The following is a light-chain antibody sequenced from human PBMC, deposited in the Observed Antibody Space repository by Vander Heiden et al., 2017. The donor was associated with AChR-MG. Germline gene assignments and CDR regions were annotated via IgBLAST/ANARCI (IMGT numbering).Light chain of an antibody. J-gene: IGLJ2*01. V-gene: IGLV1-47*02. CDR3: AAWDDSLSGPV. CDR1: SSNIGSNY. Sequence: QSVLTQPPSASGTPGQRVTISCSGSSSNIGSNYVYWYQQLPGTAPKLLIYSNNQRPSGVPDRVSGSKSGTSASLAISGLRSEDEADYYCAAWDDSLSGPVFGGGTKLTGL. CDR2: SNN.